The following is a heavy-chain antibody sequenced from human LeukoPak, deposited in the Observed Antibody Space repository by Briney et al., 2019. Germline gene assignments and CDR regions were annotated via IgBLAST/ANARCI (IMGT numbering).Heavy chain of an antibody. V-gene: IGHV1-8*01. CDR3: ATLSIVVVPAAIDNWFDP. CDR1: GYTFTIYD. D-gene: IGHD2-2*02. Sequence: VRXXXTAXGYTFTIYDINWVRQAPGQGGEWMGWMNPNSGNTGYAQKFQGRVTITRKTTISTAYMELSSLRSEDTAVYYCATLSIVVVPAAIDNWFDPWGQGTLVTVSS. CDR2: MNPNSGNT. J-gene: IGHJ5*02.